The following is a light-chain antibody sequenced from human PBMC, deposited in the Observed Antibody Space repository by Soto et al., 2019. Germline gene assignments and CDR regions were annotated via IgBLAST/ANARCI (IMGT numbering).Light chain of an antibody. CDR1: QSVRSTS. CDR3: QQYNRSPPIT. Sequence: DIVLTQSPGTLSLSPGERATLACRASQSVRSTSLAWYQQRSGQAPSLLIYGTSSRATGIPDRFSGGGSGTDFTLTISRLEPEDFAAYYCQQYNRSPPITFGQGTRLEIK. CDR2: GTS. V-gene: IGKV3-20*01. J-gene: IGKJ5*01.